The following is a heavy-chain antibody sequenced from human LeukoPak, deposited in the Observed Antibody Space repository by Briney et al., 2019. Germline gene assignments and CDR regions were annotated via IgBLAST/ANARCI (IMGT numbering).Heavy chain of an antibody. J-gene: IGHJ4*02. CDR3: ARSPRQRFGEFYRPRRSYYFDY. CDR2: INHSGST. Sequence: SETLSLTCAVYGGSFSGYYWSWIRQPPGKGLEWIGEINHSGSTNYNPSLKSRVTISVDTSKNQFSLKVGSVTAADTAVYYCARSPRQRFGEFYRPRRSYYFDYWGQGALVTVSS. V-gene: IGHV4-34*01. D-gene: IGHD3-10*01. CDR1: GGSFSGYY.